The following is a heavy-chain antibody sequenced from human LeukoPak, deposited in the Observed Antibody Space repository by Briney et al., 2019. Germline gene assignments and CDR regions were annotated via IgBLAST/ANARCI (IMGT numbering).Heavy chain of an antibody. V-gene: IGHV4-39*07. CDR1: GDSISSTTYY. CDR2: VSYSGET. Sequence: AETLSLTCTVSGDSISSTTYYWGWIRQPPGKDLEWIGSVSYSGETYYTPSLQGRVTISLDTSKNQFFLKLNSATAADTAVYYCARVRNYRGYGGLRSFWSDPWGQGTLVAVSS. D-gene: IGHD4-23*01. J-gene: IGHJ5*02. CDR3: ARVRNYRGYGGLRSFWSDP.